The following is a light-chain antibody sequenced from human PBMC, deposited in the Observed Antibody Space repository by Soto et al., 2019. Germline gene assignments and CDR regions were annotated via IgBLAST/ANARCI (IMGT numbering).Light chain of an antibody. CDR3: AAWDDSLNGRWV. CDR2: SNN. V-gene: IGLV1-44*01. Sequence: QSVLTQPPSASGTPGQRVTISCSGSSSNIGSNNVNWYQQLPGTAPKLLIYSNNQRPSGVPDRFSGSKSGTSASLAISGLQSEDEADYYCAAWDDSLNGRWVFGGGTKLTVL. J-gene: IGLJ3*02. CDR1: SSNIGSNN.